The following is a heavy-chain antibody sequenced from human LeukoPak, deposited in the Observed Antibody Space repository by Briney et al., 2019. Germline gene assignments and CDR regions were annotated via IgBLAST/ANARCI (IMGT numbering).Heavy chain of an antibody. Sequence: ASVKVSRKASGFTFTSSAVQWVRQAPGQGLEWMGWISAYNGNTNYAQKLQGRVTMTTDTSTSTAYMELRSLRSDDTAVYYCARGGHYDSSGYPLDYWGQGTLVTVSS. D-gene: IGHD3-22*01. J-gene: IGHJ4*02. V-gene: IGHV1-18*01. CDR2: ISAYNGNT. CDR3: ARGGHYDSSGYPLDY. CDR1: GFTFTSSA.